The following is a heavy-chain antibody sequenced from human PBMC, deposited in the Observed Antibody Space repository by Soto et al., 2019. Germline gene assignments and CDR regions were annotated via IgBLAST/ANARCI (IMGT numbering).Heavy chain of an antibody. V-gene: IGHV4-61*01. D-gene: IGHD6-13*01. CDR2: IYYSGST. J-gene: IGHJ6*02. Sequence: SVTLCLRCAVSGGSGNGGSSYWSWIRQPPGRGLEWIGYIYYSGSTNYNPSLKSRVTISVDTSKNQFSLKLSSVTAADTAVYYCARTESSSWSFFYYGMDVWGQGTTVTVSS. CDR1: GGSGNGGSSY. CDR3: ARTESSSWSFFYYGMDV.